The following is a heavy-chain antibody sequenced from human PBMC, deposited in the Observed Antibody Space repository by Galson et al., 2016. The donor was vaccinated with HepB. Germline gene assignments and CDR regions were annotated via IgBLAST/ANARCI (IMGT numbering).Heavy chain of an antibody. CDR2: INHSGST. D-gene: IGHD3-9*01. CDR3: ARGDIVTIENYTYSYFMNV. V-gene: IGHV4-34*01. J-gene: IGHJ6*03. Sequence: SETLSLTCRVYGGPFSGYYWSWIRQPPGKGLEWVGEINHSGSTNYNPSLKSRVTVSVDTSKNQFSLKLTSVTAADTAVSYCARGDIVTIENYTYSYFMNVWGKGTTVTVSS. CDR1: GGPFSGYY.